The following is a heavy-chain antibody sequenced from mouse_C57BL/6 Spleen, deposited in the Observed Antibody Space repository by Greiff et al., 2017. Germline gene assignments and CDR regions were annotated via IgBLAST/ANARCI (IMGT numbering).Heavy chain of an antibody. Sequence: EVQLQQSGPELVKPGASVKISCKASGYTFTDYYMNWVKQSHGKSLEWIGDINPNNGGTSYNQKFKGKATFTVDKSSSTAYMELRSLTSEDSAVYYCASDDYAGYYAMDYWGQGTSVTVSS. V-gene: IGHV1-26*01. CDR1: GYTFTDYY. D-gene: IGHD2-4*01. CDR2: INPNNGGT. CDR3: ASDDYAGYYAMDY. J-gene: IGHJ4*01.